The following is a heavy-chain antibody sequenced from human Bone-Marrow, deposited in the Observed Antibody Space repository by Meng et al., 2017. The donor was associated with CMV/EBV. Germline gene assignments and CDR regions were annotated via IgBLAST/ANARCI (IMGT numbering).Heavy chain of an antibody. CDR2: IYSGGST. V-gene: IGHV3-53*01. D-gene: IGHD2-2*01. Sequence: GGSLRLSCAASGFTVSSNYMSWVRQAPGKGLEWVSVIYSGGSTYYADSVKGRFTISRDNSKNTLYLQMNSLRAEDTAVYYCARDYSTSWSYYCYGMDVWGQGTTVTGSS. CDR1: GFTVSSNY. J-gene: IGHJ6*01. CDR3: ARDYSTSWSYYCYGMDV.